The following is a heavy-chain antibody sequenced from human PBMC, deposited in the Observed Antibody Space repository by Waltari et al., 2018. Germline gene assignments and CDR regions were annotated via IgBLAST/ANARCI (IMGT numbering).Heavy chain of an antibody. CDR1: GGSVSSGSYY. J-gene: IGHJ4*02. CDR2: IYYSGST. CDR3: ARSGVQLWLLDY. D-gene: IGHD5-18*01. Sequence: QVQLQESGPGLVKPSETLSLTCTVSGGSVSSGSYYWSWIRQPPGKGLEWIGYIYYSGSTNYNPSLKSRVTISVDASKNQVSLKLSSVTAADTAVYYCARSGVQLWLLDYWGQGTLVTVSS. V-gene: IGHV4-61*01.